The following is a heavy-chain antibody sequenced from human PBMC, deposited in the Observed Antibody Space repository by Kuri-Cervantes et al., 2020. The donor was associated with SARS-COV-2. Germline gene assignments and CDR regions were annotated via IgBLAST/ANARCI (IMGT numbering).Heavy chain of an antibody. CDR3: ARGVGAVTIDY. D-gene: IGHD4-17*01. CDR1: GGSFSGYY. J-gene: IGHJ4*02. Sequence: SQTLSLTCAVYGGSFSGYYWSWIRQPPGKGLEWIGEINHSGSTNYNLSLKSRVTISVDTSKNQFSLKLSSVTAADTAVYYCARGVGAVTIDYWGQGTLVTVSS. CDR2: INHSGST. V-gene: IGHV4-34*01.